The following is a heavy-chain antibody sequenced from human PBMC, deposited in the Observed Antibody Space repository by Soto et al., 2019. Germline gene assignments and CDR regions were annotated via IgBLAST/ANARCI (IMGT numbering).Heavy chain of an antibody. CDR1: GGSISSGGYY. J-gene: IGHJ4*01. CDR2: IYYSGST. CDR3: ARDPGYCSGGSCYPGWFDY. V-gene: IGHV4-31*03. D-gene: IGHD2-15*01. Sequence: QVQLQESGPGLVKPSQTLSLTCTVSGGSISSGGYYWSWIRQHPGKGLEWIGYIYYSGSTYYNPSLKSRVTISVDTSKNQFSLKLSSVTVADTAVYYCARDPGYCSGGSCYPGWFDYWGHGTLVTVSS.